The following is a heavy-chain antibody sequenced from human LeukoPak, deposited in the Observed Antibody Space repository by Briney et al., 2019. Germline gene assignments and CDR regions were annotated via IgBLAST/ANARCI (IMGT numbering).Heavy chain of an antibody. CDR3: VRQSYDILTGYSEGAFDY. J-gene: IGHJ4*02. CDR2: IYPGDSDT. D-gene: IGHD3-9*01. CDR1: GYSFTSYW. V-gene: IGHV5-51*01. Sequence: GESLKIPCKGSGYSFTSYWIGWVRQMPGKGLEWMGIIYPGDSDTRYSPSFQGQVTISADKSINTAYLQWSSLKASDTALYYCVRQSYDILTGYSEGAFDYWGQGTLVTVSS.